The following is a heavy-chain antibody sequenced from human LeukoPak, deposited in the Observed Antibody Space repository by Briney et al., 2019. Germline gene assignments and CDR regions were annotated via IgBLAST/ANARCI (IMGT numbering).Heavy chain of an antibody. D-gene: IGHD2-8*02. J-gene: IGHJ6*03. CDR1: GFTFRNYG. Sequence: GGSLTLSCAASGFTFRNYGMHWLRHATGKGLVWLSFIWSEGNNRFYGDSVKGRFTISRDYSKNMLYLQMDTLRDEDTALYYCAKDPGASVSGFHMDVWGKGTTVIVSS. V-gene: IGHV3-30*02. CDR2: IWSEGNNR. CDR3: AKDPGASVSGFHMDV.